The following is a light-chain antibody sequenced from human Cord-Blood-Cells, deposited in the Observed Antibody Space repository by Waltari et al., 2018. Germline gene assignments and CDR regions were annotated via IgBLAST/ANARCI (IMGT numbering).Light chain of an antibody. CDR3: QQYYSTPQT. V-gene: IGKV4-1*01. Sequence: DIVMRPSPYSLAVSLGERATINCKSSQRVLYSSNNKNYLAWYQQKPVQPPKLLIYWASTRESGVPDRFSGSGSGTDFTLTISSLQAEDVAVYYCQQYYSTPQTFGQGTKVEIK. CDR1: QRVLYSSNNKNY. CDR2: WAS. J-gene: IGKJ1*01.